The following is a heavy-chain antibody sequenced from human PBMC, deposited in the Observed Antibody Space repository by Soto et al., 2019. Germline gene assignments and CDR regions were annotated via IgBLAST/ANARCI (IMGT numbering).Heavy chain of an antibody. CDR2: SKSKTAGGTT. J-gene: IGHJ3*02. CDR3: VSEVSGAFHI. Sequence: EVQLVESGGALVKPGGSLRLSCAASGFTFSNAWMNWVRQTPGKGLEWVGLSKSKTAGGTTDYTAPVKGRFTISRDDSEITLYLQMNSLKVEDTALYYCVSEVSGAFHIWGQGTMVTVSS. V-gene: IGHV3-15*02. D-gene: IGHD6-25*01. CDR1: GFTFSNAW.